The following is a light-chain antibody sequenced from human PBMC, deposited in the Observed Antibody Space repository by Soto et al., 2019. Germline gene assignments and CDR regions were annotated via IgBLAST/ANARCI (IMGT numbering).Light chain of an antibody. Sequence: QSLLTQPPSASWTPGQRVTMSCSGSSSNIGSNTVNWYQQLPGTAPKLLIYSNNQRPSGVPDRFSGSKSGTSASLAISGLQSEDEADYYCAAWDDSLNGYVFGTGTKVTVL. CDR1: SSNIGSNT. CDR2: SNN. CDR3: AAWDDSLNGYV. J-gene: IGLJ1*01. V-gene: IGLV1-44*01.